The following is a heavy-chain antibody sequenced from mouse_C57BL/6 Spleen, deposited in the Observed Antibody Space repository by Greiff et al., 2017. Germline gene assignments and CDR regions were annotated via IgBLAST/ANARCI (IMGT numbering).Heavy chain of an antibody. J-gene: IGHJ4*01. V-gene: IGHV1-50*01. D-gene: IGHD3-2*02. Sequence: VQLQQPGAELVKPGASVKLSCKASGYTFTSYWMQWVKQRPGQGLEWIGEIDPSDSYTNYNQKFKGKATLTVDTSSSTAYMQLSSLTSEDSAVYYCAGGSSGYHYAMDYWGQGTSVTVSS. CDR3: AGGSSGYHYAMDY. CDR2: IDPSDSYT. CDR1: GYTFTSYW.